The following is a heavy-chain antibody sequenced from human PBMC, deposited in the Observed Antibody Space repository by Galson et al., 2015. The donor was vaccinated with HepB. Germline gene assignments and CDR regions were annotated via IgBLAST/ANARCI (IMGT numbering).Heavy chain of an antibody. CDR3: ARGWDIVLIALRSAFDP. CDR1: GFTFSSYA. J-gene: IGHJ5*02. V-gene: IGHV3-30*04. Sequence: SLRLSCAASGFTFSSYAMHWVRQAPGKGLEWVAVISYDGSNKYYADSVKGRFTISRDNSKNTLYLQMNSLRAEDTAVYYCARGWDIVLIALRSAFDPWGQGTLVTVSS. D-gene: IGHD2-8*01. CDR2: ISYDGSNK.